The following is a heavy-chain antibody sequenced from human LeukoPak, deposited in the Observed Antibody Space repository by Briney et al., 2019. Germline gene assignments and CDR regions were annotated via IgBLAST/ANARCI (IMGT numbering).Heavy chain of an antibody. J-gene: IGHJ2*01. CDR1: GGTFSSYA. CDR2: IIPIFGTA. D-gene: IGHD3-22*01. V-gene: IGHV1-69*13. Sequence: GASVKVSCKASGGTFSSYAISWVRQAPGQGLEWMGGIIPIFGTANYAQKFQGRVMITADESTSTAYMELSSLRSEDTAVYYCARDYYYDSSRRYFDLWGRGTLVTVSS. CDR3: ARDYYYDSSRRYFDL.